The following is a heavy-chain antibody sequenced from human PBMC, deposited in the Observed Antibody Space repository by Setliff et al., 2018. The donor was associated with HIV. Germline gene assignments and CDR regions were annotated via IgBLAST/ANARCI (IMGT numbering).Heavy chain of an antibody. CDR1: GYNFVDYS. J-gene: IGHJ3*01. CDR2: IYPGDSDT. Sequence: GESLKISCQGSGYNFVDYSIAWVRQVPGKGLEWMGIIYPGDSDTRYSPSLQGQVSISVDMSLNTAYLQWRSLKASDTAMYYCARVMVGAYEAFDLWGQGTMVTVSS. V-gene: IGHV5-51*01. D-gene: IGHD1-26*01. CDR3: ARVMVGAYEAFDL.